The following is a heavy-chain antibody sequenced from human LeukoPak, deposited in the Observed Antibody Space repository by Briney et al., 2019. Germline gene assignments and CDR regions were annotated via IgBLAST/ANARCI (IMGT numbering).Heavy chain of an antibody. Sequence: GGSLRLSCTASGLSFSDLWLTWVRQAPGRGLEWVANIKKDGTEKNYVDSVWGRFTISRDNAQNSLYLQMNNLRAEDTAIYYCEAYGSVWGQGTLVIVSS. CDR3: EAYGSV. CDR1: GLSFSDLW. D-gene: IGHD3-10*01. J-gene: IGHJ4*02. V-gene: IGHV3-7*03. CDR2: IKKDGTEK.